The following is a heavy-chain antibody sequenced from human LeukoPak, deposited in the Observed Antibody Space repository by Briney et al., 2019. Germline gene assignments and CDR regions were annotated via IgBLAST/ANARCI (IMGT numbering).Heavy chain of an antibody. J-gene: IGHJ4*02. V-gene: IGHV3-7*01. D-gene: IGHD1-26*01. CDR2: IRYDGGEI. Sequence: GGSLRLSCAASGFTVSSNYMSWVRQAPGKGLEWVANIRYDGGEIYYVDSVKGRFTISRDNAKNSLYLQMNSLRAEDAAVYYCARDKPRGSYYGSIFDSWGQGTLVTVSS. CDR3: ARDKPRGSYYGSIFDS. CDR1: GFTVSSNY.